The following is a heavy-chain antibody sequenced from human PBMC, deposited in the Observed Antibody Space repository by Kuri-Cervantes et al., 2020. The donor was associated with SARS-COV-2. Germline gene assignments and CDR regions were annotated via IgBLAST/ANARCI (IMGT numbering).Heavy chain of an antibody. CDR2: IYTSGST. Sequence: GSLRLSCTVSGGSISSYYWSWIRQPAGKGLEWIGRIYTSGSTNYNPSLKSRVTMSVDTSKNQFSLKLSSVTAADTAVYYCARAGIYYYYYMDVWGKGTTVTVSS. CDR1: GGSISSYY. V-gene: IGHV4-4*07. CDR3: ARAGIYYYYYMDV. D-gene: IGHD3-10*01. J-gene: IGHJ6*03.